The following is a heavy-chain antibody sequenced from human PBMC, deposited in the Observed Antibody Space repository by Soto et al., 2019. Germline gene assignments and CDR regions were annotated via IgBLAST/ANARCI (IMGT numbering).Heavy chain of an antibody. V-gene: IGHV3-15*07. CDR2: IKSKTDGGTT. CDR1: GFTFSNAW. D-gene: IGHD6-13*01. Sequence: GGSLRLSCAASGFTFSNAWMNWVRQAPGKGLEWVGRIKSKTDGGTTDYAAPVKGRFTISRDDSKNTLYLQMNSLKTEDTAVYYCTIAAADTYYYYYGMDVWGQGTTVTVSS. CDR3: TIAAADTYYYYYGMDV. J-gene: IGHJ6*02.